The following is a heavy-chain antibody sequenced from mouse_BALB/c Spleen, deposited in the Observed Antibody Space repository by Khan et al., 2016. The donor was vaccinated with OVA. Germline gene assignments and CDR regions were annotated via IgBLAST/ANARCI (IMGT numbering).Heavy chain of an antibody. J-gene: IGHJ3*01. D-gene: IGHD1-1*01. CDR1: GYTFSSYW. Sequence: QVQLKESGAELMKPGASVKISCKATGYTFSSYWIEWVKQRPGHGLEWIGEILPGSGSNNYNEKFKGKATFTADTSSNKAYMQLSSLTSEDSAVYYRARGNYYGSSSWFGYWGQGTLVTVS. V-gene: IGHV1-9*01. CDR2: ILPGSGSN. CDR3: ARGNYYGSSSWFGY.